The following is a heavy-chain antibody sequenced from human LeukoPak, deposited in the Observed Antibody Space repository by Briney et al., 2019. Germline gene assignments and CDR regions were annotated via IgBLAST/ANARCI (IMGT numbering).Heavy chain of an antibody. D-gene: IGHD1-26*01. CDR2: INPNSGGT. CDR1: GYTFTGYY. Sequence: ASVKVSCKASGYTFTGYYMHWVRQAPGQGLEWMGWINPNSGGTNYAQKFQGRVTMTRDTSISTAYMELSRLRSDDTAVYYCARYRYSGSYYGDFDYWGQGTLVTVSS. CDR3: ARYRYSGSYYGDFDY. J-gene: IGHJ4*02. V-gene: IGHV1-2*02.